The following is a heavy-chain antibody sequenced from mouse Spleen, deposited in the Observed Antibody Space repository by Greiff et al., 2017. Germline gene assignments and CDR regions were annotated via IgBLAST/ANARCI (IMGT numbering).Heavy chain of an antibody. Sequence: VQLQQPGAELVMPGASVKLSCKASGYTFTSYWMHWVKQRPGQGLEWIGRIDPANGNTKYAPKFQGKATITADTSSNTAYLQLSSLTSEDTAIYYCAHAGYDGYWYFDVWGAGTTVTVSS. D-gene: IGHD2-2*01. CDR3: AHAGYDGYWYFDV. J-gene: IGHJ1*01. CDR2: IDPANGNT. CDR1: GYTFTSYW. V-gene: IGHV14-3*01.